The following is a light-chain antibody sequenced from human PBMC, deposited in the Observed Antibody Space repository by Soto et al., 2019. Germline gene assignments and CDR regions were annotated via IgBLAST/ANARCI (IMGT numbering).Light chain of an antibody. CDR3: QQYYDTPT. CDR1: QSVLYSSNNKSY. V-gene: IGKV4-1*01. CDR2: WAS. J-gene: IGKJ1*01. Sequence: DTLMPHSPDSLAVSLGERATINCKSSQSVLYSSNNKSYLAWFQHKPGQPPRLLIFWASTRESGVPDRFSGSGSGTDFTLTISSLQAEDVAVYYCQQYYDTPTFGQGTKVDIK.